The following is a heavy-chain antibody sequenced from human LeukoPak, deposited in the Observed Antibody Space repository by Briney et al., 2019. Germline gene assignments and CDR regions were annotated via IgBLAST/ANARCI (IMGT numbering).Heavy chain of an antibody. CDR1: GFTFSSYA. CDR3: AKDVEVCTGGSCYWTTFDS. V-gene: IGHV3-23*01. D-gene: IGHD2-15*01. J-gene: IGHJ4*02. Sequence: GGSLRFSGAASGFTFSSYAMSWVGQAPGKGLEWVSAISGSGGSTYYADSVKGRFTISRDNSKNTLYLQMNGLRAEDTAIYYCAKDVEVCTGGSCYWTTFDSWGQGTLVTVSS. CDR2: ISGSGGST.